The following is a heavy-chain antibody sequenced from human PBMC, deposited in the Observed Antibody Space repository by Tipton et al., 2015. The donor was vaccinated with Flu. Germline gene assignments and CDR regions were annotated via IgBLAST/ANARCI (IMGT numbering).Heavy chain of an antibody. CDR1: GGSFSGCY. V-gene: IGHV4-34*01. D-gene: IGHD2-21*02. CDR3: ATHCVGVCSHAFDI. J-gene: IGHJ3*02. Sequence: GLVKPSETLSLTCAVYGGSFSGCYWSWIRQPPGKGLEWIGEINHSGNTNYNPSLKSRVTISGDTSKNQFSLKLSSVTAADTAVYYCATHCVGVCSHAFDIWGQGTMVTVSS. CDR2: INHSGNT.